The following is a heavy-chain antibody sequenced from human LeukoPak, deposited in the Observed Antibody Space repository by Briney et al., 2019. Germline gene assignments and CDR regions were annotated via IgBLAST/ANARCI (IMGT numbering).Heavy chain of an antibody. Sequence: GGSLRLSCAASGFTFSSHTMNWVRQAPVKGLEWVSSISVSSSYIYYADSVKGLFTISRENAKNSLYLQMNSLRVEDTAVYYCARDYGPTDYWGQGTLVTVSS. J-gene: IGHJ4*02. CDR1: GFTFSSHT. CDR3: ARDYGPTDY. CDR2: ISVSSSYI. D-gene: IGHD3-10*01. V-gene: IGHV3-21*01.